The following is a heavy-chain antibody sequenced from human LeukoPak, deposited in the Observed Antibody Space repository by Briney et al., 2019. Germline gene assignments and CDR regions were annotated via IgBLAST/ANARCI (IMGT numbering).Heavy chain of an antibody. CDR2: IYYSGST. V-gene: IGHV4-31*03. CDR3: ARDNSSLFDY. J-gene: IGHJ4*02. D-gene: IGHD6-6*01. Sequence: SQTLSLTCTVSGGSISSGGYYWSWIRQHPGKGLEWIGYIYYSGSTYYNPSLKSRVTISVDKSKNQFSLKLSSVTAADTAVYYCARDNSSLFDYWGQGTLVTVSS. CDR1: GGSISSGGYY.